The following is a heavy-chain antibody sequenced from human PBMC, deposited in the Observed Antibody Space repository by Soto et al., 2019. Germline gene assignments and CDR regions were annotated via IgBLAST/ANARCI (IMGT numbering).Heavy chain of an antibody. CDR2: INACNGNT. D-gene: IGHD5-12*01. CDR1: GYTFTNFG. V-gene: IGHV1-3*01. J-gene: IGHJ4*02. Sequence: ASVKVSCKTSGYTFTNFGLSWVRQAPGQGLEWMGWINACNGNTKYSQKFQGRVTITRDTSASTAYMELSSLRSEDTAVYYCARVSGYYLPDYWGQGTLVTVSS. CDR3: ARVSGYYLPDY.